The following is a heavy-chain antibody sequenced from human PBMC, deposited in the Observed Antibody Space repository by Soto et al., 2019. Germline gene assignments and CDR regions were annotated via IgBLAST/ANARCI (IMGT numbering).Heavy chain of an antibody. Sequence: PSETPSLTRAAYGGTVSVSYWTWLCQPPGKGLEWIGEINHRGTTSYNPSLKSRVDISVDTAMTQFSLKLRSVTAADTAIYYCARYQWNPGAFDPWGPGTQVTVSS. J-gene: IGHJ5*02. CDR1: GGTVSVSY. D-gene: IGHD1-20*01. CDR3: ARYQWNPGAFDP. V-gene: IGHV4-34*01. CDR2: INHRGTT.